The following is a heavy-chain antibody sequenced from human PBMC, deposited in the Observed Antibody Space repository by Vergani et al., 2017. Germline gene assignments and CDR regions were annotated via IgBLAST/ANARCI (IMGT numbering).Heavy chain of an antibody. Sequence: EVQLVESGGGLVQPGRSLRLSCAAAGFTFDDYAMHWVRQASGKGLEWVSGIRWNSGSIGYADPVKGRFTISRDNSKNTLDLQMNSLRAEDTAVYYCAKDEWEEMAALDAFDIWSEGTMVAVSS. CDR3: AKDEWEEMAALDAFDI. CDR1: GFTFDDYA. V-gene: IGHV3-9*01. D-gene: IGHD5-24*01. J-gene: IGHJ3*02. CDR2: IRWNSGSI.